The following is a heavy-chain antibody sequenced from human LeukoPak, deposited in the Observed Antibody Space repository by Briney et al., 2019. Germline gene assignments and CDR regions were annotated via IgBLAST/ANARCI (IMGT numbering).Heavy chain of an antibody. V-gene: IGHV1-69*13. CDR1: GGTFSRYA. D-gene: IGHD6-19*01. CDR2: IIPMFGIA. CDR3: ARDRPYTGGWRGFDY. J-gene: IGHJ4*02. Sequence: SVKASCKASGGTFSRYAISWVRQAPGQGLEWMGGIIPMFGIANYAQKFQGRVTITADESTSTAYMELSSLRFEDTAVYYCARDRPYTGGWRGFDYWGQGTLVTVSS.